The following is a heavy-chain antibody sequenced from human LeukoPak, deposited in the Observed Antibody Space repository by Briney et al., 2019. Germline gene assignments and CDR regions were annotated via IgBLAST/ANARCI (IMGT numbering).Heavy chain of an antibody. CDR2: IYYSGGT. CDR1: GGSISSGDYY. D-gene: IGHD1-26*01. CDR3: ARWELPRGGYFDY. V-gene: IGHV4-30-4*01. J-gene: IGHJ4*02. Sequence: SQTLSLTCTVSGGSISSGDYYWSWIRQPPGKGLEWIGYIYYSGGTYYNPSLKSRVTISVDTSKNQFSLKLSSVTAADTAVYYCARWELPRGGYFDYWGQGTLVTVSS.